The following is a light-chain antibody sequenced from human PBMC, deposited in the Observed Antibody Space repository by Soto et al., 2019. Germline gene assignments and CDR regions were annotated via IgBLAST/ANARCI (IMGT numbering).Light chain of an antibody. CDR1: HSVNSRY. CDR2: GAS. J-gene: IGKJ5*01. V-gene: IGKV3-20*01. CDR3: QQYDDSIT. Sequence: EIVLTQSPDTLSLSPGEGATLSCRASHSVNSRYLAWYQQKPGQAPRLLIYGASNRATGIPDRFSGSGSGTDFTLTISRLEPEDFAVFYCQQYDDSITFRQGTRLEIE.